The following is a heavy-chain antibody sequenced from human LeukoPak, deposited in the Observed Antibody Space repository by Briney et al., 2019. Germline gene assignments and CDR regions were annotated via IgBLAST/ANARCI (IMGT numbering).Heavy chain of an antibody. J-gene: IGHJ4*02. V-gene: IGHV6-1*01. CDR3: AREPKAPIAAAGPLDY. D-gene: IGHD6-13*01. CDR1: GDSVSSNSAA. CDR2: TYYRSKWYN. Sequence: SQTLSLTCAISGDSVSSNSAAWNWIRQSPSRGLEWLGRTYYRSKWYNDYAVSVKSRITINPDTSKNQFSLQLNSVTPEDTAVYYCAREPKAPIAAAGPLDYWGQGTLVTVSS.